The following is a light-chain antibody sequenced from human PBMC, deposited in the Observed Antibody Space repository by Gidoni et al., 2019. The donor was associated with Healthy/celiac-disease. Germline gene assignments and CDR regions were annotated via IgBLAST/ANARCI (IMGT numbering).Light chain of an antibody. CDR1: QSVSSY. Sequence: ELVLTQSPATLSLSPGERATLSCRASQSVSSYLAWYQQKPGQAPRLLIYEASNRATGIPARFSGSGSGTDFTLTISSLEPEDFAVYYCQQRSNWLSWTFGQGTKVEIK. CDR3: QQRSNWLSWT. V-gene: IGKV3-11*01. CDR2: EAS. J-gene: IGKJ1*01.